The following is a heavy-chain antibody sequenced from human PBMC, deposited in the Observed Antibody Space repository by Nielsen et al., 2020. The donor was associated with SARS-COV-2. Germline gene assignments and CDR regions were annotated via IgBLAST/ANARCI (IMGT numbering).Heavy chain of an antibody. CDR2: IYYSGST. V-gene: IGHV4-59*08. CDR3: AYTTDGWVRSFDF. CDR1: GGSISSYY. Sequence: SETLSLTCTVSGGSISSYYWSWIRQPPGKGLEWIGYIYYSGSTNYNPSLKSRVTISVDTSKNQFSLKLSSVPAPDTAVYFCAYTTDGWVRSFDFWGQGTLVTVSS. D-gene: IGHD5-24*01. J-gene: IGHJ4*02.